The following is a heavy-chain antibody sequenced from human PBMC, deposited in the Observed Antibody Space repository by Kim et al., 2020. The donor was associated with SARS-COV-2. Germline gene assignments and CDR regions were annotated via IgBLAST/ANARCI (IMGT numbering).Heavy chain of an antibody. CDR2: IRRKADGHTT. CDR3: GRMGGWISGFDGSDF. D-gene: IGHD3-3*01. CDR1: GLTFSDSF. Sequence: GGSLRLSCVVSGLTFSDSFLDWVRQAPGKGPEWVGRIRRKADGHTTEYAPSVKGRFIISRDDSQNSLYLEMNSLRSEDSATYYCGRMGGWISGFDGSDFWGQGTMVTVSS. V-gene: IGHV3-72*01. J-gene: IGHJ3*01.